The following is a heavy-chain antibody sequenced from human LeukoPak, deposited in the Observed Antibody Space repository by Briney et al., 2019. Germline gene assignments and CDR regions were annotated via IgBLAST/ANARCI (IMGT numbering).Heavy chain of an antibody. CDR2: IYSGGTT. D-gene: IGHD2-15*01. J-gene: IGHJ3*02. V-gene: IGHV3-66*01. Sequence: GGSLRLSCAVSEFTVSSNYMSWVRQAPGKGLEWVSVIYSGGTTYYADSVKGRFTISRDNSKNTLYLQMNSLRAEDTAVYYCARDCGGGSCYGPYDAFDIWGQGTMVTVSS. CDR3: ARDCGGGSCYGPYDAFDI. CDR1: EFTVSSNY.